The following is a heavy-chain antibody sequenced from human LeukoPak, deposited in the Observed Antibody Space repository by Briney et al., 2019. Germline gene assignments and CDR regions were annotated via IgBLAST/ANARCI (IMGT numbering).Heavy chain of an antibody. CDR1: GFTFSSYA. Sequence: GGSLRLSCAASGFTFSSYAMSWVRQAPGKGLEWVSAISGSGGSTYYADSVKGRFTISRDNSKNTLYLQMNSLRAEDTAVYYCAKDRYCSGGSCYEGGLFDYWGQGTLVTVSS. V-gene: IGHV3-23*01. D-gene: IGHD2-15*01. J-gene: IGHJ4*02. CDR3: AKDRYCSGGSCYEGGLFDY. CDR2: ISGSGGST.